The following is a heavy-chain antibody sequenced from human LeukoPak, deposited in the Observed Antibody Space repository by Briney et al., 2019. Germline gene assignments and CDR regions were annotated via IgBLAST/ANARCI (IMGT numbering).Heavy chain of an antibody. J-gene: IGHJ4*02. Sequence: GGSLRLSCAASGFTFSSHEMNWVRQAPGRGLEWVSYISSSGGTIYYADSVKGRFTISRDNSKNTLYLQMNSLRAEDTAVYYCAKGAGFSGNHYYDYWGQGTLVTVSS. CDR3: AKGAGFSGNHYYDY. CDR2: ISSSGGTI. CDR1: GFTFSSHE. D-gene: IGHD5-12*01. V-gene: IGHV3-48*03.